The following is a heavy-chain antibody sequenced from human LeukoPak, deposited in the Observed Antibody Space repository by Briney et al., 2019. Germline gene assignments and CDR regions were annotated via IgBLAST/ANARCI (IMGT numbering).Heavy chain of an antibody. CDR2: IKEDGSEK. J-gene: IGHJ5*02. CDR3: ARIYLKVASAS. Sequence: GGSLRLSCAASGFTFSSYWMSWVRQAPGKGLEWVANIKEDGSEKYYVDSVKGRFTISRDNAKNSVSLQMNNLRAEDTAVYYCARIYLKVASASWGQGTLVTVSS. CDR1: GFTFSSYW. D-gene: IGHD5-12*01. V-gene: IGHV3-7*01.